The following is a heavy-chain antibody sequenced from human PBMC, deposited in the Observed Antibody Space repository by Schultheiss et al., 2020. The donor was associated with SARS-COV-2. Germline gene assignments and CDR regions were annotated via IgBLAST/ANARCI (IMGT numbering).Heavy chain of an antibody. V-gene: IGHV4-31*03. J-gene: IGHJ6*02. Sequence: SETLSLTCTVSSGSISSGDYYWSWIRQHPGEGLEWIGYIYYSGSTYYNPSLKSRVTISVDRSKNHFSLKLSSVTAADTAVYYCARVRGYAYYYYYGMDVWGQGTTVTVSS. CDR3: ARVRGYAYYYYYGMDV. D-gene: IGHD5-12*01. CDR1: SGSISSGDYY. CDR2: IYYSGST.